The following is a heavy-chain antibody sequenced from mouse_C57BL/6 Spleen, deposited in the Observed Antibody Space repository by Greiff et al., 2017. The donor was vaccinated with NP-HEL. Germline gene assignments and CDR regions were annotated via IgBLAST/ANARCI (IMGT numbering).Heavy chain of an antibody. J-gene: IGHJ2*01. Sequence: VQLQQPGAELVRPGTSVKLSCKASGYTFTSYWMHWVKQRPGQGLEWIGVIDPSDSYTNYNQKFKGKATLTVDTSSSTAYMQLSSLTSEDSAVYYCARSGSSYNFDYWGQGTTLTVSS. CDR3: ARSGSSYNFDY. D-gene: IGHD1-1*01. V-gene: IGHV1-59*01. CDR2: IDPSDSYT. CDR1: GYTFTSYW.